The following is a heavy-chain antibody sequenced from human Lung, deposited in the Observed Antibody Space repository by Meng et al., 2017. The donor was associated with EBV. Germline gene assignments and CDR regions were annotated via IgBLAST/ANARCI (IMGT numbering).Heavy chain of an antibody. V-gene: IGHV4-34*01. CDR1: GGAFSGYN. Sequence: QVHLPQSGAGLSSPSATLSLPCAGYGGAFSGYNRRCIRQPPGKGLEWIGEINHSGSTNYNPSLKSRVTISVDPSKNQFSLKLSSVTAADTAVYYCARDEGGNSERGFQHWGQGTLVTVSS. D-gene: IGHD4-23*01. J-gene: IGHJ1*01. CDR3: ARDEGGNSERGFQH. CDR2: INHSGST.